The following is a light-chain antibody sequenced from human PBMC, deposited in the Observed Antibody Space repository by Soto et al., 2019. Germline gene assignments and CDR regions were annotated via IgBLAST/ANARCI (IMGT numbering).Light chain of an antibody. Sequence: EIILTQSPVTLSASPGERATLSCRASQSLNNDLAWYQHKPGQSPRLLIYAASSRATGVPARFSGSGSGTEFTLTISGLQSGDFAVYYCQQYNDWRQYTFGQGTRL. V-gene: IGKV3-15*01. CDR3: QQYNDWRQYT. CDR1: QSLNND. CDR2: AAS. J-gene: IGKJ2*01.